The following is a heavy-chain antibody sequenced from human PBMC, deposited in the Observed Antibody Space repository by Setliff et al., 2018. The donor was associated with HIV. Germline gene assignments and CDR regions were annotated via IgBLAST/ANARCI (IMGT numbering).Heavy chain of an antibody. CDR1: DDPISSYY. CDR2: IYFTGSS. Sequence: ETLSLTCYVTDDPISSYYWSWIRQPPGKGLEWIGSIYFTGSSDNNPSLKSRVTLSVDTSKHQFSLKLSSVTAADTAVYYCARVQMAYAAFDVWGQGTMVPVSS. J-gene: IGHJ3*01. CDR3: ARVQMAYAAFDV. D-gene: IGHD4-17*01. V-gene: IGHV4-59*01.